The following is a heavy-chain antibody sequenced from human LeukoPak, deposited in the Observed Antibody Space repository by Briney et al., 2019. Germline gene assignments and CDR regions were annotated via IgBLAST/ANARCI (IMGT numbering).Heavy chain of an antibody. V-gene: IGHV4-34*01. CDR3: ARVNQLLYIGRYYYYYYMDV. CDR1: GGSISSYY. D-gene: IGHD2-2*02. J-gene: IGHJ6*03. Sequence: SETLSLTCTVSGGSISSYYWSWIRQPPGKGLEWIGEINHSGSTNYNPSLKSRVTISVDTSKNQFSLKLSSVTAADTAVYYCARVNQLLYIGRYYYYYYMDVWGKGTTVTVSS. CDR2: INHSGST.